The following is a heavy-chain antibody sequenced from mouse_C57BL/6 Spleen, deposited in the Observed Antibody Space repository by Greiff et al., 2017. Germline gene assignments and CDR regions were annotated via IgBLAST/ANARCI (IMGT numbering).Heavy chain of an antibody. CDR1: GFSFNTYA. D-gene: IGHD2-4*01. J-gene: IGHJ2*01. CDR2: IRSKSNNYAT. CDR3: GREWDYDVGYFDY. Sequence: EVKLMESGGGLVQPKGSLKLSCAASGFSFNTYAMNWVRQAPGKGLEWVARIRSKSNNYATYYADSVKDRFTISRDDSESMLYLQMNNLKTEDTAMYYCGREWDYDVGYFDYWGRGTTLAVSS. V-gene: IGHV10-1*01.